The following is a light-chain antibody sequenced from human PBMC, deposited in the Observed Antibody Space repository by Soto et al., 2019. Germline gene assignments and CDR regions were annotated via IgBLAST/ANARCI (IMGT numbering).Light chain of an antibody. Sequence: DIQMTQSPSTLSGSVGDRVTITCRASQTISSWLAWYQQKPGKAPKLLIYKASTLKSGVPSRFGGSGSGTDFTLTISSLQREDFATYYCQESLTSLGTFGPGTKVDIK. CDR3: QESLTSLGT. V-gene: IGKV1-5*03. CDR1: QTISSW. CDR2: KAS. J-gene: IGKJ3*01.